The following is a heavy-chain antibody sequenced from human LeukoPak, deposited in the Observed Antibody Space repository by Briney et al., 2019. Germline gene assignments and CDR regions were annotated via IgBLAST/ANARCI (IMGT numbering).Heavy chain of an antibody. CDR3: TRAGEVLPHDGFDI. CDR2: TSSSSAYT. CDR1: GFTFSSFS. D-gene: IGHD1-26*01. J-gene: IGHJ3*02. V-gene: IGHV3-21*04. Sequence: GGSLRLSCAASGFTFSSFSMIWVRQAPGKGLEWVSSTSSSSAYTFYAESGKGRFTISRDISKNTVYLQMNYLRVEDTAVYFCTRAGEVLPHDGFDIWGQGTMVTVSS.